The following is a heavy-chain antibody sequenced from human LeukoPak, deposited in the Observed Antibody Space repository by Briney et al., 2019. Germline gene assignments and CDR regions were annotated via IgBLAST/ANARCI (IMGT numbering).Heavy chain of an antibody. CDR3: ARETTGGWFDP. J-gene: IGHJ5*02. V-gene: IGHV4-59*01. CDR2: IYFTGSP. Sequence: PSETLSLTCTVSGGSISSHYYWGWIRQPPGKGLEWIGYIYFTGSPTYNPSLKSRVTISLDTSKNQFSLKLTTVTAADTAVYYCARETTGGWFDPWGQGTLVTVSS. CDR1: GGSISSHYY. D-gene: IGHD4-17*01.